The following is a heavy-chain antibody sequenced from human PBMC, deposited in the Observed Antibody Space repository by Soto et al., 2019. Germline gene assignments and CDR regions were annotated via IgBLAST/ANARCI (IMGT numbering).Heavy chain of an antibody. Sequence: QVQLVQSGAEVKKPGASVKVSCKTSGYTFTHHGINWVRQAPGQGLEWMGWINPYNANVNYAQKLQGRVTMTTDTFTSTAYMDLRSLTSDDTAVYYFGRDRVAVIWGDACDMWGQGTMVTVCS. CDR3: GRDRVAVIWGDACDM. D-gene: IGHD3-16*01. CDR2: INPYNANV. CDR1: GYTFTHHG. V-gene: IGHV1-18*04. J-gene: IGHJ3*02.